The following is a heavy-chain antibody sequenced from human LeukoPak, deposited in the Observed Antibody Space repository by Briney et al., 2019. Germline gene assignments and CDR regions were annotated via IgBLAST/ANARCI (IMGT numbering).Heavy chain of an antibody. CDR1: GYTFTGYC. CDR3: ARGRLAVAGALDAFDI. V-gene: IGHV1-2*04. Sequence: GASVKVSCKASGYTFTGYCMHWVRQAPGQGLEWMGWINPNSGGTNYAQKFQGWVTMTRDTSISTAYMELSRLRSDDTAVYYCARGRLAVAGALDAFDIWGQGTMVTVSS. D-gene: IGHD6-19*01. J-gene: IGHJ3*02. CDR2: INPNSGGT.